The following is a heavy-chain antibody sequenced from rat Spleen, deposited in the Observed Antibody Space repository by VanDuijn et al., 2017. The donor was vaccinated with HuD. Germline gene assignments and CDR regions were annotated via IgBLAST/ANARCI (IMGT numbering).Heavy chain of an antibody. Sequence: QVQLKESGPALVQPSQTLSLTCTVSGFSLTSYNVHWVRQPTGKGLEWMGVIWTGGSTDYSSALKSRLSISRDTSKSQVFLKMNSLQTEDIATYFCARADVAGLSTDGIWGQGIMVTVSS. V-gene: IGHV2-30*01. CDR3: ARADVAGLSTDGI. CDR1: GFSLTSYN. J-gene: IGHJ2*01. D-gene: IGHD1-11*01. CDR2: IWTGGST.